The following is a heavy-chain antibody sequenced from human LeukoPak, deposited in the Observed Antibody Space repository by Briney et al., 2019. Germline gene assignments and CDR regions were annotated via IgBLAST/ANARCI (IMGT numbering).Heavy chain of an antibody. CDR2: INTNAGNP. CDR3: VRDPRRGHGSSWYY. Sequence: ASVKVSCKPSGYTFTTYSLNWVRQAPGQGLEWMGWINTNAGNPTYAQAFTGRFVFSLDTSVSTAYLHISGLEVEDTAIYYCVRDPRRGHGSSWYYWGQGTLVTVSS. CDR1: GYTFTTYS. D-gene: IGHD6-13*01. J-gene: IGHJ4*02. V-gene: IGHV7-4-1*02.